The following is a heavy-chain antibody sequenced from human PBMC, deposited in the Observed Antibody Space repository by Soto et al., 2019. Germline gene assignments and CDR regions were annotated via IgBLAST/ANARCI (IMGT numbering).Heavy chain of an antibody. D-gene: IGHD3-16*01. CDR3: VIILPEETYAYSLDY. CDR1: GFTFSIHA. J-gene: IGHJ4*02. V-gene: IGHV3-23*01. CDR2: ISGSGAGT. Sequence: QLLESGGGLVQPGGSLRLSCAASGFTFSIHAMTWVRQAPGKVLDWVSGISGSGAGTYYAHSVKGRFTISRDNAKNTLYLHMNRLRAEDTAVYYWVIILPEETYAYSLDYWNQGILVTVSS.